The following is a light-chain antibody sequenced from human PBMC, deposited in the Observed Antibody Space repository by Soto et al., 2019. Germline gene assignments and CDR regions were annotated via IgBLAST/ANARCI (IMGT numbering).Light chain of an antibody. V-gene: IGKV3-11*01. CDR2: DAS. J-gene: IGKJ2*01. CDR3: QQRSNKPPFT. CDR1: QSVSSY. Sequence: EIVLTQSPATLSLSPGERATLSCRASQSVSSYLAWYQQKPGQAPRLLIYDASNRAPGIPARISSSGSETDFTLAISSLEPEDFSVFYCQQRSNKPPFTFGQGTKLEIK.